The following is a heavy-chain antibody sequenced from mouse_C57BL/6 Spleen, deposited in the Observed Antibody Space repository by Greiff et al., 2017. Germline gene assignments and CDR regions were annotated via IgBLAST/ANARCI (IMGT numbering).Heavy chain of an antibody. CDR1: GFTFTDYY. CDR3: ARYLGRRYFDV. J-gene: IGHJ1*03. V-gene: IGHV7-3*01. Sequence: VKLVESGGGLVQPGGSLSLSCAASGFTFTDYYMSWVRQPPGKALEWLGFIRNKANGYTTEYSASVKGRFTISRDNSQSILYLQMNALRAEDSATYYCARYLGRRYFDVWGTGTTVTVSS. CDR2: IRNKANGYTT. D-gene: IGHD4-1*01.